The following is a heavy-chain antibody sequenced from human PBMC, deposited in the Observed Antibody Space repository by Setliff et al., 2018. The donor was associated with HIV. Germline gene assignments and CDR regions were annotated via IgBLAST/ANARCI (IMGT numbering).Heavy chain of an antibody. D-gene: IGHD1-1*01. CDR2: IHTSGNT. CDR3: ARGPGGTVPKPLDAFDI. CDR1: GASISSNSYY. V-gene: IGHV4-61*02. J-gene: IGHJ3*02. Sequence: SETLSLTCSVSGASISSNSYYWTWIRQPAGKGLQWIGRIHTSGNTNYNPSLKSRVTISVDTSKSQFSLKLSSLTAADTAVYYCARGPGGTVPKPLDAFDIWGQGTMVTVSS.